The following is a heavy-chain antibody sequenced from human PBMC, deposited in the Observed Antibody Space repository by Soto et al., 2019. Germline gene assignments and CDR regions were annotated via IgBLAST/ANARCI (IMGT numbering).Heavy chain of an antibody. J-gene: IGHJ4*02. CDR2: IYPGDSDT. D-gene: IGHD1-26*01. CDR1: GYSFTSYW. Sequence: GESLKISCKGSGYSFTSYWIGWVRQMPGKGLEWMGIIYPGDSDTRYSPSFQGQVTISADKSISTAYLQWSSLKASDTAMYYCARVSGSYFEPGYFDYWGQGTLVTVSS. V-gene: IGHV5-51*01. CDR3: ARVSGSYFEPGYFDY.